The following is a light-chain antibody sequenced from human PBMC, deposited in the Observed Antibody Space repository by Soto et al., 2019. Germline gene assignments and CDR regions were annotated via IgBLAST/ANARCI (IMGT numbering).Light chain of an antibody. Sequence: QSALTQPASVSGSPGQSITISCTGTTSDVGSYSLVSWYQQHPGKAPKLMIYEGTKRPSGVPDRFSGSKSGNTASLTVSGLQAEDEADYYCSSYAGSSNVFGTGTKLTVL. CDR1: TSDVGSYSL. CDR3: SSYAGSSNV. CDR2: EGT. J-gene: IGLJ1*01. V-gene: IGLV2-14*02.